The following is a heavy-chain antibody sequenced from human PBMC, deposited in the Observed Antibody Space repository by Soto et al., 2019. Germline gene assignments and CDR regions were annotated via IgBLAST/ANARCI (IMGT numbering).Heavy chain of an antibody. CDR3: TRPSGSYLYYFDY. J-gene: IGHJ4*02. CDR1: GGSISSSSYY. V-gene: IGHV4-39*01. CDR2: IYYSGST. Sequence: SETLSLTCTVSGGSISSSSYYWGWIRQPPGKGLEWIGSIYYSGSTYYNPSLKSRVTISVDTSKNQFSLKLSSVTAADTAVYYCTRPSGSYLYYFDYWGQGTLVTVSS. D-gene: IGHD1-26*01.